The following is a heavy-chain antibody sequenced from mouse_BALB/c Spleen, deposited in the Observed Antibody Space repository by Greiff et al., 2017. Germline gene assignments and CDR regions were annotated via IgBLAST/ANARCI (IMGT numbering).Heavy chain of an antibody. CDR2: IDPENGNT. V-gene: IGHV14-1*02. D-gene: IGHD1-2*01. CDR3: ARSGLRLRDWYFDV. Sequence: VQLKQSVAELVRPGALVKLSCKASGFNIKDYYMHWVKQRPEQGLEWIGWIDPENGNTIYDPKFQGKASITADTSSNTAYLQLSSLTSEDTAVYYCARSGLRLRDWYFDVWGAGTTVTVSS. CDR1: GFNIKDYY. J-gene: IGHJ1*01.